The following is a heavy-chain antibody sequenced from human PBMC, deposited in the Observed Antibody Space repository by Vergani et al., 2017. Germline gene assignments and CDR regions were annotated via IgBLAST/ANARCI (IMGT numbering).Heavy chain of an antibody. CDR3: ARGIRTWIQLDGDYDY. J-gene: IGHJ4*02. V-gene: IGHV4-34*01. Sequence: QVQLQQWGAGLLKPSETLSLTCAVYGGSFSGYYWRWIRQPPGKGLEWIGEINHSGSTNYNPSLKSRVTRSVDTSKNQFSLKLSSVTAADTAVYYCARGIRTWIQLDGDYDYWGQGTLVTVSS. CDR1: GGSFSGYY. D-gene: IGHD5-18*01. CDR2: INHSGST.